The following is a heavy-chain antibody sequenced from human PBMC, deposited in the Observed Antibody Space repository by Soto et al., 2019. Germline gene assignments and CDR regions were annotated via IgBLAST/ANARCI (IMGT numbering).Heavy chain of an antibody. V-gene: IGHV3-21*01. D-gene: IGHD2-15*01. CDR1: GFTFRTYT. CDR3: ARDRGYDAHDYYYNAMDV. J-gene: IGHJ6*02. Sequence: GGSLRLSCISSGFTFRTYTMNWVRQAPGKGLEWVSGIRGFSPYTFYAESVKGRFTISRDNAKNSLYLQMNSMRAEDTAVYYCARDRGYDAHDYYYNAMDVWGQGTTVTVS. CDR2: IRGFSPYT.